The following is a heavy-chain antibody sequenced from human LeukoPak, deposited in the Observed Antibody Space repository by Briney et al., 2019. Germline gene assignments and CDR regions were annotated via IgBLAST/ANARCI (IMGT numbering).Heavy chain of an antibody. D-gene: IGHD2-21*01. V-gene: IGHV3-7*02. J-gene: IGHJ4*02. CDR3: ARGRLRGDFDY. Sequence: PGGSLRHSCVASGFTFSTYWMSWVRQAPGKGLEWLANIKEDGTGKNHVDSVKGRFTISRDNAKNTLYLQMNSLRAEDTAVYYCARGRLRGDFDYWGQGTLVTVSS. CDR1: GFTFSTYW. CDR2: IKEDGTGK.